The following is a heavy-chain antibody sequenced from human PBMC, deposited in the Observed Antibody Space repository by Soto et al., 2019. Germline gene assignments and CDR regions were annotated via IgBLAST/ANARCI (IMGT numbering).Heavy chain of an antibody. CDR1: GDSCTSYL. J-gene: IGHJ3*02. CDR3: ARQVVVVDATINDAFDI. V-gene: IGHV5-51*01. D-gene: IGHD2-15*01. CDR2: IYPGDSDT. Sequence: ESLKVACQCSGDSCTSYLIGLVLQVPGKGLEWMGIIYPGDSDTRYSPSFQCQVTISADKSISTAYLQWSSLKASDTAMYYCARQVVVVDATINDAFDIWGQGTMVTVSS.